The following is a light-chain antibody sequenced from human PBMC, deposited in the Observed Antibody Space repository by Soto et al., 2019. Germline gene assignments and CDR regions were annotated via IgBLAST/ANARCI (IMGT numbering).Light chain of an antibody. CDR1: SSDVGGYNY. Sequence: QSALTQPPSASGSPGQSATISCTGTSSDVGGYNYVSWYQHHPGKAPRLMIYEVSKRPSGVPDRFSGSKSGNTASLTVSGLQTEDEADYFCSSYAGSNNLVVFGGGTKVTVL. CDR3: SSYAGSNNLVV. CDR2: EVS. J-gene: IGLJ2*01. V-gene: IGLV2-8*01.